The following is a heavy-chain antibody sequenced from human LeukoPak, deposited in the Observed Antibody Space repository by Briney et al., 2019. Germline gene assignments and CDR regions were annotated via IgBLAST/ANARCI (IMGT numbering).Heavy chain of an antibody. V-gene: IGHV3-66*01. CDR3: ARVVTMIADNYFDY. D-gene: IGHD3-22*01. CDR2: IYSGGST. Sequence: PGGSLRLSCAASGFTVSSNYMSWVRQAPGKGLEWVSVIYSGGSTYYADSVKGRFTISRDNSKNTLYLQMNNLRAEDTAVYYCARVVTMIADNYFDYWGQGTLVTVSS. J-gene: IGHJ4*02. CDR1: GFTVSSNY.